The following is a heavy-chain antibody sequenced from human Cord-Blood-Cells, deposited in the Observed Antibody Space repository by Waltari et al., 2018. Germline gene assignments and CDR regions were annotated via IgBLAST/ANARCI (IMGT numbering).Heavy chain of an antibody. CDR2: IGTRGGST. V-gene: IGHV1-46*01. J-gene: IGHJ3*02. D-gene: IGHD1-26*01. Sequence: QVQLVQSGAEVKKPGASVKVSCKASGYTCTSYYLHWVRQAPGQGLEWMGIIGTRGGSTSYAQKYQDRVSMTRYTSTSTVYMVLSSLSSEDTAVYYCARDRRSGSYVDAFDIWCQGTMVTVSS. CDR3: ARDRRSGSYVDAFDI. CDR1: GYTCTSYY.